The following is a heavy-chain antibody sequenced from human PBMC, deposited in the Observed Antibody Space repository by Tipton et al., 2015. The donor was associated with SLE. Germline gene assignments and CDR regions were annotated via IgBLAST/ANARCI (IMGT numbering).Heavy chain of an antibody. CDR3: AGEPDY. CDR1: GGSISSYY. V-gene: IGHV4-59*01. Sequence: LRLSCTVSGGSISSYYWSWIRQPPGKGLEWIGYIYYSGSTNYNPSLKSRVTISVDTSKNQFSLKLSSVTAADTAVYYCAGEPDYWGQGTLVTVSS. J-gene: IGHJ4*02. CDR2: IYYSGST.